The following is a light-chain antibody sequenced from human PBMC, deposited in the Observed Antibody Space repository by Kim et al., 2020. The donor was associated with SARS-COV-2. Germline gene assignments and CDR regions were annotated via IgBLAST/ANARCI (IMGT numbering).Light chain of an antibody. CDR2: GNS. CDR3: QSYDSSLSGHWV. J-gene: IGLJ3*02. V-gene: IGLV1-40*01. CDR1: SSNIGANYD. Sequence: QPVLTQPPSVSGAPGQRVTISCTGSSSNIGANYDVHWYQQFPGTAPKLLIYGNSNRPSGVPDRFSGSKSGTSASLAITGPQPEDEADYYCQSYDSSLSGHWVFGGGTKLTVL.